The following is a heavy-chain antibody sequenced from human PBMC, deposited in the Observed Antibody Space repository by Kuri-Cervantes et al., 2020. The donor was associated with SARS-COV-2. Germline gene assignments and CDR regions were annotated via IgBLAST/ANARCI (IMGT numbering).Heavy chain of an antibody. CDR2: VFYSGST. J-gene: IGHJ6*02. CDR3: ARVGYYYYGMDV. V-gene: IGHV4-59*12. CDR1: GGTINSYY. Sequence: SETLSLTCTVSGGTINSYYWGWIRQPPGKGLEWIGYVFYSGSTNYNPSLKSRVSISVDTSKNQFSLKLSSVTAADTAVYYCARVGYYYYGMDVWGQGTTVTVSS.